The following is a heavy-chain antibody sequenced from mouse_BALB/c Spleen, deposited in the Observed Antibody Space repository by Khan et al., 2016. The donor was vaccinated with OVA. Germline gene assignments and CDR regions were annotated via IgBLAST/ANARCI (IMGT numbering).Heavy chain of an antibody. D-gene: IGHD1-1*02. CDR2: IYPGDGDT. CDR3: SRSGGKGAMDY. V-gene: IGHV1-87*01. Sequence: QVQLKQSGAELARPGASVKLSCKASGYTFTSYWMQWVKQRPGQGLEWIGAIYPGDGDTRYTQKFKGKATLTADKSSSTAYMQTSSLASEDSAVYYCSRSGGKGAMDYWGQGTSVTVSS. CDR1: GYTFTSYW. J-gene: IGHJ4*01.